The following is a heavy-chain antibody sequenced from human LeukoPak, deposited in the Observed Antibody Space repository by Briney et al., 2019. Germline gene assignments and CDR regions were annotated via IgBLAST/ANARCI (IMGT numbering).Heavy chain of an antibody. CDR2: INQSGSA. CDR3: ARGLFGSGIYRRYYYMDV. V-gene: IGHV4-34*01. J-gene: IGHJ6*03. D-gene: IGHD3-10*01. CDR1: SGSFSGYY. Sequence: PSETLSLTCGVYSGSFSGYYWSWIRQPPGKGLEWIGEINQSGSANYNPSLRGRLTISGDTSKNQISLRMRSVTAADTAVYYCARGLFGSGIYRRYYYMDVWGKGTTVTISS.